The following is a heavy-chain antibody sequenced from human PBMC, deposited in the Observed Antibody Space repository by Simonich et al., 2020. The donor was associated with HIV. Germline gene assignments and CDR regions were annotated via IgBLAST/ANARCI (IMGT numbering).Heavy chain of an antibody. V-gene: IGHV3-30*07. J-gene: IGHJ4*02. D-gene: IGHD3-16*01. Sequence: QVQLVESGGGVFQPGRSLRLSCAASGFTFSSYAMHWVRQAPGKGLEWGAVISYDGSNKYYADSVKGRFTISRDNSKNTLYLQMNSLRAEDTAVYYCASGGSISSVWADDYWGQGTLVTVSS. CDR2: ISYDGSNK. CDR3: ASGGSISSVWADDY. CDR1: GFTFSSYA.